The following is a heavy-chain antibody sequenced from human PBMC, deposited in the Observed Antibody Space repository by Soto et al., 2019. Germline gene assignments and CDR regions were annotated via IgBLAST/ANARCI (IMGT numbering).Heavy chain of an antibody. V-gene: IGHV1-24*01. CDR1: GYTLTELS. J-gene: IGHJ5*02. Sequence: ASVKVSCKVSGYTLTELSMHWVRQAPGKGLEWMGVLDLEDGKTTSARKFQGRATMTEDTSPDTAKLELGSLRSEDRALYSCAGGANDGSGSYKPEFAPWGQGPSVTVS. D-gene: IGHD3-10*01. CDR2: LDLEDGKT. CDR3: AGGANDGSGSYKPEFAP.